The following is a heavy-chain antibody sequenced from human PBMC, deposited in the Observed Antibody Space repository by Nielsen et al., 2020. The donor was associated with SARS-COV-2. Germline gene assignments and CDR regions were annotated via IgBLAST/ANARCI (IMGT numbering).Heavy chain of an antibody. CDR1: GFTFDDYA. CDR3: AKVGLRGSYDYFDY. CDR2: ISWNSGSI. V-gene: IGHV3-9*01. Sequence: GGSLRLSCAASGFTFDDYAMHWVRQAPGKGLEWVSGISWNSGSIGYADSVKGRFTISRDNAKNSLDLQMNSLRAEDTALYYCAKVGLRGSYDYFDYWGQGTLVTVSS. J-gene: IGHJ4*02. D-gene: IGHD1-26*01.